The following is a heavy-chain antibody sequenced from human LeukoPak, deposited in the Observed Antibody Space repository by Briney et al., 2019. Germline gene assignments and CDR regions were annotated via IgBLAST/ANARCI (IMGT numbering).Heavy chain of an antibody. V-gene: IGHV3-30-3*01. J-gene: IGHJ4*02. CDR1: GFTFSSYA. CDR3: AIELVTVTTMPFDY. D-gene: IGHD4-17*01. Sequence: PGRSLRLSCAASGFTFSSYAMHWVRQAPGKGLEWVAVISYDGSNKYCADSVKGRFTISRDNAKNSLYLQMNSLRAEDTAVYYCAIELVTVTTMPFDYWGQGTLVTVSS. CDR2: ISYDGSNK.